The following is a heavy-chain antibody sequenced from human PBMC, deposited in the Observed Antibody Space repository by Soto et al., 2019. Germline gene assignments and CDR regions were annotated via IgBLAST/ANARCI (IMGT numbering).Heavy chain of an antibody. J-gene: IGHJ6*03. Sequence: QVQLVQSGAEVKKPGASVKVSCKTSGYTFTTYGFTWVRQAPGQGLEWMGWISAYNGNTNYAQKFQGRLAMSTDTATSTAYMELRSLRSDDTAVYYCAVAMYYYYYMEVWGKGTTVTVSS. CDR1: GYTFTTYG. D-gene: IGHD2-8*01. CDR2: ISAYNGNT. CDR3: AVAMYYYYYMEV. V-gene: IGHV1-18*01.